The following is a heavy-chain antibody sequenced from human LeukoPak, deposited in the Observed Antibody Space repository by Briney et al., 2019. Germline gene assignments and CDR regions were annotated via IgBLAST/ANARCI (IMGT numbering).Heavy chain of an antibody. V-gene: IGHV4-39*01. Sequence: SETLSLTCVVSGGSIITNDYWWGWIRQPPGKGLEWIGTIDHAGTTFYNVSLKSRVTISVDTPNNQFSLRLNSVGAADTAVYYCARGPRITLVRGGQWYYYMDVWGKGTTVTISS. CDR1: GGSIITNDYW. CDR2: IDHAGTT. CDR3: ARGPRITLVRGGQWYYYMDV. J-gene: IGHJ6*03. D-gene: IGHD3-10*01.